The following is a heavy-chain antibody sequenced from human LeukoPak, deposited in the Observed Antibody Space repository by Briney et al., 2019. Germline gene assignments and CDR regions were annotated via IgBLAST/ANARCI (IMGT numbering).Heavy chain of an antibody. CDR2: IYYSGST. V-gene: IGHV4-61*08. D-gene: IGHD3-22*01. CDR1: GGSISSGDYY. Sequence: SETLSLTCTVSGGSISSGDYYWSWIRQPPGKGLEWIGYIYYSGSTNYNPSLKSRVTISVDTSKNQFSLKLNSVTAADTAVYYCARDLYGTGYYYLDAFDIWGQGTMVAVSS. J-gene: IGHJ3*02. CDR3: ARDLYGTGYYYLDAFDI.